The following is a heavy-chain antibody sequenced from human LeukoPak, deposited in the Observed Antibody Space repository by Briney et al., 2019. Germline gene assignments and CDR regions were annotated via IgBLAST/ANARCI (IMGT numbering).Heavy chain of an antibody. CDR3: AREKEDGSGSYDY. D-gene: IGHD3-10*01. CDR2: INSNSGGR. CDR1: GYTFTGYY. Sequence: ASVKVSCKASGYTFTGYYIHWVRQAPGKEIEWMGRINSNSGGRNYAQKVQDRVTMTRDTSFSTAYMELSRLRSDDTAVYYCAREKEDGSGSYDYWCQGTLVTVSS. V-gene: IGHV1-2*06. J-gene: IGHJ4*02.